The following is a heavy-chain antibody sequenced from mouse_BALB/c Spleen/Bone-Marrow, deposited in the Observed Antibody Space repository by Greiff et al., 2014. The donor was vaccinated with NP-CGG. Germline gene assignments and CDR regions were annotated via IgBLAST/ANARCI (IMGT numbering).Heavy chain of an antibody. Sequence: EVQLVESGGGLVKPGGYLKLSCAASGFAFSSYDMSWVRQTPEKRLEWVATISSGGSYTYYPDSVKGRFTISRDNARNTLYLQMSSLRSEDTALYYCVRRVQLDYWGQGTTLTVSS. J-gene: IGHJ2*01. CDR2: ISSGGSYT. CDR1: GFAFSSYD. CDR3: VRRVQLDY. V-gene: IGHV5-9*02.